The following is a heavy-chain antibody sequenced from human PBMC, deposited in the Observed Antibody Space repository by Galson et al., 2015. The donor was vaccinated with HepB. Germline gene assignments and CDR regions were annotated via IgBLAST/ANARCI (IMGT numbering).Heavy chain of an antibody. CDR1: GFNFNNYG. Sequence: SLRLSCAGSGFNFNNYGMHWVRQVPGKGLQWLSFIQYDGSAIFCADSVKGRFTISRDNSKNTLYLQMTNLRSEDTAVYYCTKDRKGRLMFLRGVIMKGPDYWGQGTQVIVSS. J-gene: IGHJ4*02. V-gene: IGHV3-30*02. CDR3: TKDRKGRLMFLRGVIMKGPDY. CDR2: IQYDGSAI. D-gene: IGHD3-10*01.